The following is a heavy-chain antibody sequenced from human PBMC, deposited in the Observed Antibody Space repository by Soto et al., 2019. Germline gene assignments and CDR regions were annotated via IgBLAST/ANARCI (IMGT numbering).Heavy chain of an antibody. J-gene: IGHJ4*02. CDR3: AAGVTTFDY. CDR2: LDYEEGER. V-gene: IGHV1-24*01. CDR1: GTSLSGLP. D-gene: IGHD4-17*01. Sequence: RASVKVSCKVSGTSLSGLPMHWVRHAPGKGLEWMGSLDYEEGERSFAHRFQGRLTVTEDTSTDTAYMELSSLMSEDTAVYYCAAGVTTFDYWGQGTLVTVSS.